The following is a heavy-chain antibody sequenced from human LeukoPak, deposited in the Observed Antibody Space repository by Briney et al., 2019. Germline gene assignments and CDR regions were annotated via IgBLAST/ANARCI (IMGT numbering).Heavy chain of an antibody. CDR1: GFIFSGHA. J-gene: IGHJ4*02. CDR2: ISSSSSYI. D-gene: IGHD6-13*01. Sequence: RGSLRLSCAASGFIFSGHAMHWVRQAPGKGLEWVSSISSSSSYIYYADSVKGRFAISRDNAKNSLYLQMNSLRAEDTAVYYCARNLYSNYWGQGTLVTVSS. V-gene: IGHV3-21*01. CDR3: ARNLYSNY.